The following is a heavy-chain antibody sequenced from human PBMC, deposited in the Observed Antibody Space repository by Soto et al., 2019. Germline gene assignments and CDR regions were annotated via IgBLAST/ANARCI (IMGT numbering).Heavy chain of an antibody. CDR2: INHSGST. Sequence: QVQLQQRGAGLLKPSETLSLTCAVYGGSFSGYYWSWIRQPPGKGLEWIGEINHSGSTNYNPSLKSRVTISVDTSKNQFSLKLSSVTAADTAVYYCARGRRGYCSGGSCSFDYWGQGTLVTVSS. CDR1: GGSFSGYY. V-gene: IGHV4-34*01. D-gene: IGHD2-15*01. J-gene: IGHJ4*02. CDR3: ARGRRGYCSGGSCSFDY.